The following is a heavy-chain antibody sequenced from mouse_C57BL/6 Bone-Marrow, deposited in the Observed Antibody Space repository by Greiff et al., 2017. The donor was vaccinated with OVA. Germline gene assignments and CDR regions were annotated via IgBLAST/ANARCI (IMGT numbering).Heavy chain of an antibody. D-gene: IGHD1-1*01. V-gene: IGHV3-6*01. CDR3: ARSTTVVADFDY. Sequence: EVKLMESGPGLVKPSQSLSLTCSVTGYSITSGYYWNWIRQFPGNKLEWMGNISYDGSNNYNPSLKNRISITRDTSKNQFFLKLNSVTTEDTATYYCARSTTVVADFDYWGQGTTLTVSS. CDR1: GYSITSGYY. J-gene: IGHJ2*01. CDR2: ISYDGSN.